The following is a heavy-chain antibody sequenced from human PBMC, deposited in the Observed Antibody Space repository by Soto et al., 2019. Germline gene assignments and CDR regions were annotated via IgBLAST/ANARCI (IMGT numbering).Heavy chain of an antibody. J-gene: IGHJ4*02. V-gene: IGHV3-30*18. CDR1: GSSFSSYG. Sequence: QVQLVESGGGVVQPGRSLRLSCAASGSSFSSYGIHLVRQVPGQGLEWVAVISCAGTYKHYADSVKGGFTFSRDTAKNTVYLQMNSRIAEDTAVYYCGKGPRYYSSIWPFYWGQGTLVTVSS. CDR3: GKGPRYYSSIWPFY. CDR2: ISCAGTYK. D-gene: IGHD6-13*01.